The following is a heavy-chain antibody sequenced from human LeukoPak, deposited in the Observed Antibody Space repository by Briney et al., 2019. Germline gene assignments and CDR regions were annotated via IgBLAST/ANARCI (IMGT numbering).Heavy chain of an antibody. Sequence: GESLKISCQGSGYKFTNYWIAWVRQMPGKGLEWMVSIYPDDSDTRYSPSFQGQVIISADRSSSSAYLQWSSLKASDTAMYFCARGGNYDYYYYFMDVWGKGTTVTVSS. CDR2: IYPDDSDT. V-gene: IGHV5-51*01. CDR1: GYKFTNYW. D-gene: IGHD3-16*01. CDR3: ARGGNYDYYYYFMDV. J-gene: IGHJ6*03.